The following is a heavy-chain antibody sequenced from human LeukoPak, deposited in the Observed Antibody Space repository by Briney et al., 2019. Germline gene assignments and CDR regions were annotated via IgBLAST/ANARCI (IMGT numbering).Heavy chain of an antibody. J-gene: IGHJ3*02. Sequence: GGSLRLSCAASGFTFSSYSMNWVRQAPGKGLEWVSYISSSSSTIYYADSVKGRFTIPRDNAKNSLYLQMNSLRAEDTAVYYCARDNVVGAFDIWGQGTMVTVSS. CDR3: ARDNVVGAFDI. CDR2: ISSSSSTI. D-gene: IGHD1-26*01. CDR1: GFTFSSYS. V-gene: IGHV3-48*01.